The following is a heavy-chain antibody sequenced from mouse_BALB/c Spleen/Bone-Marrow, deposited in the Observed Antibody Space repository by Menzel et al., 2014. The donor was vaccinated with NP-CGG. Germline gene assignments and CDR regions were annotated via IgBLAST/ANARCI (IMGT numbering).Heavy chain of an antibody. CDR2: IDPANGNT. CDR3: ALYYYGSSGFAY. Sequence: VQLQQPGAELVKPGASVKLSCTASGFNIKDTYMHWVKQRPEQGLEWIGRIDPANGNTEYDPKFQGKATITADTSSNTAYLQLSSLTSEDTAVYYRALYYYGSSGFAYWGQGTLVTVSA. J-gene: IGHJ3*01. D-gene: IGHD1-1*01. V-gene: IGHV14-3*02. CDR1: GFNIKDTY.